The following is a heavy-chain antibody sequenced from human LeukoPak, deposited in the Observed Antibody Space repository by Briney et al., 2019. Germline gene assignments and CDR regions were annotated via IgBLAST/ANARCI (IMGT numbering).Heavy chain of an antibody. V-gene: IGHV1-2*02. Sequence: ASVKVSCKASGYTFTGYYMHWVRQAPGQGLEWMGWINPNSGGTSYAQKFQGRVTMTRDMSTSTVYMELSSLRSEDTAVYYCARDCDYDSSGYYEKSYGYWGQGTLVTVSS. CDR2: INPNSGGT. CDR3: ARDCDYDSSGYYEKSYGY. D-gene: IGHD3-22*01. CDR1: GYTFTGYY. J-gene: IGHJ4*02.